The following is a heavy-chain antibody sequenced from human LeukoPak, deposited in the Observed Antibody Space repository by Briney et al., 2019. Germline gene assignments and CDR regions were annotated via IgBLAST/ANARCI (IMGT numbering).Heavy chain of an antibody. CDR2: ISSSSSYI. CDR1: EFSVGSNY. J-gene: IGHJ4*02. CDR3: ARFDGSGSYYNGIDY. D-gene: IGHD3-10*01. V-gene: IGHV3-21*01. Sequence: PGGSLRLSCAASEFSVGSNYMTWVRQAPGKGLERVSSISSSSSYIYYADSVKGRFTISRGNAKNSLYLQMNSLRAEDTAVYYCARFDGSGSYYNGIDYWGQGTLVTVSS.